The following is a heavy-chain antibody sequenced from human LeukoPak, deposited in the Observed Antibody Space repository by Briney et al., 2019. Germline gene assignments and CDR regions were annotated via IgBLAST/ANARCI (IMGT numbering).Heavy chain of an antibody. CDR2: IRHDGSDI. J-gene: IGHJ6*03. D-gene: IGHD1-14*01. CDR3: ANTGFQWGAYFYYMDV. Sequence: GGSLRLSCAASGFTFSNYAMHWVRQAPGKGLEWVAFIRHDGSDIYYADSVKGRFTISRDNSKDTLYFQMNSLIYDDTAVYYCANTGFQWGAYFYYMDVWGKGTTVTVPS. CDR1: GFTFSNYA. V-gene: IGHV3-30*02.